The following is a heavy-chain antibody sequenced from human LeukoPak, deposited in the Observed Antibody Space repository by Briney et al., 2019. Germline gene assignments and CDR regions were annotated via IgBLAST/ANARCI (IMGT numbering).Heavy chain of an antibody. CDR3: ARRSSGYYGAGAFDI. CDR1: GVSFSGYY. CDR2: INHSGST. Sequence: KPSETLSLTCAVYGVSFSGYYWSWIRPPPGKGLEWIGEINHSGSTNYTPSLKSRVTISVDTSKNQFSLKLSSVTAADTAVYYCARRSSGYYGAGAFDIWGQGTMVTVSS. V-gene: IGHV4-34*01. D-gene: IGHD3-22*01. J-gene: IGHJ3*02.